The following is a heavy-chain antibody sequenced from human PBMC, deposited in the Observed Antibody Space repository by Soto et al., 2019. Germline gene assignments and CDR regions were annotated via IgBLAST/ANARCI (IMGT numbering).Heavy chain of an antibody. J-gene: IGHJ5*02. Sequence: GRSLRLSCAASGFTFSNAWMSWVRQAPGKGLEWVGRIKSNTDGGTADYAAPVKGRFTISRDDSKNTLYLQMNSLKSEDTAVYYCTTAPHVVVTALGRLEPWGKGTLVTVS. CDR2: IKSNTDGGTA. D-gene: IGHD2-21*02. CDR3: TTAPHVVVTALGRLEP. V-gene: IGHV3-15*01. CDR1: GFTFSNAW.